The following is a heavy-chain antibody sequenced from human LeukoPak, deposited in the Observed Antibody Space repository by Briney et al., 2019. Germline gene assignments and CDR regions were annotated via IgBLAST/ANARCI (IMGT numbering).Heavy chain of an antibody. V-gene: IGHV4-39*07. CDR1: GGSISSSSYY. Sequence: SETLSLTCTVSGGSISSSSYYWGWIRQPPGKGLEWIGSIYYSGSTYYNPSLKSRVTISVDTSKNQFSLKLSSVTAADTAVYYCARIPYYYDSSGYYYASYYYYCMDVWGKGTTVTVSS. CDR3: ARIPYYYDSSGYYYASYYYYCMDV. J-gene: IGHJ6*03. CDR2: IYYSGST. D-gene: IGHD3-22*01.